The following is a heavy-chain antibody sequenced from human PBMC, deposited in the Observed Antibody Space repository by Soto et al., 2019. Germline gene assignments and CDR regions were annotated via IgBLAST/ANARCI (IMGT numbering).Heavy chain of an antibody. J-gene: IGHJ4*02. V-gene: IGHV3-23*01. CDR1: GFTFSSYG. CDR3: AKGLYDFWSSFDY. CDR2: ISFSGVST. Sequence: EVQLLESGGGLVQPGGSLRLSCVASGFTFSSYGMTWVRQAPGKGLEWVSGISFSGVSTYYADSVKGRFTISRDNSKNKLYLQMNSLRAEDTAVYYCAKGLYDFWSSFDYWGQGTLVTVSS. D-gene: IGHD3-3*01.